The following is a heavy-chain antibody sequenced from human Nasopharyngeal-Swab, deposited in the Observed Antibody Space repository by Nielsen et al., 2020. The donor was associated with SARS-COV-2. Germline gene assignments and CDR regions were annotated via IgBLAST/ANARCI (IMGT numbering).Heavy chain of an antibody. CDR3: ATRDPSIVGATTPYDAFDI. CDR2: FDPEDGET. CDR1: GYTLTELS. V-gene: IGHV1-24*01. Sequence: ASAKVSCKVSGYTLTELSMHWVRQAPGKGLEWMGGFDPEDGETIYAQKFQGRVTMTEDTSTDTAYMELSSLRSEDTAVYYCATRDPSIVGATTPYDAFDIWGQGTMVTVSS. D-gene: IGHD1-26*01. J-gene: IGHJ3*02.